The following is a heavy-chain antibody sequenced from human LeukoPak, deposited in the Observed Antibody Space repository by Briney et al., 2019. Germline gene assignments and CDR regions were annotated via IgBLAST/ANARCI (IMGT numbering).Heavy chain of an antibody. J-gene: IGHJ6*02. Sequence: GGALRLSCAASGFIFSGYAVRWVRHATGEGLEWVSGISGSGGNTYYADSVKGRFTISRDNYKNTLYLQMNSLRAEDTAVYYCAKHIGVDNNSMDVLGQGTTVTVSS. V-gene: IGHV3-23*01. D-gene: IGHD1-1*01. CDR2: ISGSGGNT. CDR1: GFIFSGYA. CDR3: AKHIGVDNNSMDV.